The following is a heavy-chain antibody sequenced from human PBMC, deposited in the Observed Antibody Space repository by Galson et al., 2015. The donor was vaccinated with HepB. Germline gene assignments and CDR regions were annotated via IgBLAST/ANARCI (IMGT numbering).Heavy chain of an antibody. J-gene: IGHJ3*02. CDR3: AKFTSWLGPDDAFDI. CDR1: GFTFSSYG. CDR2: ISYDGSNK. V-gene: IGHV3-30*18. D-gene: IGHD6-19*01. Sequence: SLRLSCAASGFTFSSYGMHGVRQAPGKGLEWVAVISYDGSNKYYADSVKGRFTISRDNSKNTLYLQMNSLRAEDTSVYYCAKFTSWLGPDDAFDIWGQGTMVTVSS.